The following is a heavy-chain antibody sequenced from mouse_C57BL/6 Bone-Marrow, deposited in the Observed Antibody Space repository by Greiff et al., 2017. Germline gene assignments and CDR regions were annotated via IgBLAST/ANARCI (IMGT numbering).Heavy chain of an antibody. J-gene: IGHJ1*03. V-gene: IGHV1-42*01. CDR1: GYSFTGYY. D-gene: IGHD2-4*01. CDR3: ARGDYDWYCDV. CDR2: INPSTGGT. Sequence: DVQLQESGPELVKPGASVKISCKASGYSFTGYYMNWVKQSPEKSLEWIGEINPSTGGTTYNQKFKAKATLTVDKSSSTAYMQLKSLTSEDSAVYYCARGDYDWYCDVWGTGTTVTVSS.